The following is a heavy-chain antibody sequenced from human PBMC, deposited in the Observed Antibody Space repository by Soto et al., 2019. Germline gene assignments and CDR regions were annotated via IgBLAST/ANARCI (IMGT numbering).Heavy chain of an antibody. CDR3: AIQPFYCSGGSCSSPYYMDV. V-gene: IGHV3-21*01. CDR2: ISSSSSYI. Sequence: GGSLRLSCAASGFTFSSYSMNWVRQAPGKGLEWVSSISSSSSYIYYADSVKGRFTISRDNAKDSLYLQMNSLRAEDTAVYYCAIQPFYCSGGSCSSPYYMDVWGKGTTVTVSS. D-gene: IGHD2-15*01. CDR1: GFTFSSYS. J-gene: IGHJ6*03.